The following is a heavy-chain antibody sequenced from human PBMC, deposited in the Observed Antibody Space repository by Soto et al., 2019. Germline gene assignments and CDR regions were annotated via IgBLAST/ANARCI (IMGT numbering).Heavy chain of an antibody. D-gene: IGHD4-17*01. CDR1: GYTFTSYG. Sequence: ASVKVSCKASGYTFTSYGISWVRQAPGQGLEWMGWISAYNGNTNYAQKLQGRVTMTTDTSTSTAYMELMSLRSDDTSVYYFARDADDYGDPSWFDPWGQGTLVTVSS. CDR3: ARDADDYGDPSWFDP. J-gene: IGHJ5*02. CDR2: ISAYNGNT. V-gene: IGHV1-18*01.